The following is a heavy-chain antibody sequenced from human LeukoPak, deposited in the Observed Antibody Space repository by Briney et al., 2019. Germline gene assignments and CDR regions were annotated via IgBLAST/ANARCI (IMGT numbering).Heavy chain of an antibody. J-gene: IGHJ4*02. Sequence: SETLSLTCAVYGGSFSGYYWSWIRQPPGKGLEWIGEINHSGSTNYNPSLKSRVTISVDTSKNQFSLKLSSVTAADTAVYYCATSPGPVTHYWGQGTLVTVSS. CDR1: GGSFSGYY. CDR3: ATSPGPVTHY. D-gene: IGHD4-11*01. V-gene: IGHV4-34*01. CDR2: INHSGST.